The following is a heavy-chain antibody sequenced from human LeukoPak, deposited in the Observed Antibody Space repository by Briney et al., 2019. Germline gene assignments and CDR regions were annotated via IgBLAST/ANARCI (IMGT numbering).Heavy chain of an antibody. CDR3: ARHDIVVVPAAIDPPSGGCFDP. CDR1: GYSISSGYY. Sequence: SETLSLTCAVSGYSISSGYYWGWIRQPPGKGLGWIGSIYHSGSTYYNPSLKSRVTISVDTSKNQFSLKLSSVTAADTAVYYGARHDIVVVPAAIDPPSGGCFDPWGQGTLVTVSS. D-gene: IGHD2-2*01. J-gene: IGHJ5*02. CDR2: IYHSGST. V-gene: IGHV4-38-2*01.